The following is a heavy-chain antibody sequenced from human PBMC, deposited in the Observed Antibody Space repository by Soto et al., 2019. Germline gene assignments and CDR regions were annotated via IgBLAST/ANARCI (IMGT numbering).Heavy chain of an antibody. V-gene: IGHV3-23*01. CDR2: VTADGGT. J-gene: IGHJ3*02. CDR3: SPHVSCSGVSCQYDAFAI. Sequence: EVQVLESGGGLVQPGGSLRLSCEGSGFTVSSHAMTWIRQAPGKGPEWVSTVTADGGTYYAASVKGRCAMSRDTSEKTLYLQMDGLGANDTALYYCSPHVSCSGVSCQYDAFAIRGQGTMVTVSS. CDR1: GFTVSSHA. D-gene: IGHD2-15*01.